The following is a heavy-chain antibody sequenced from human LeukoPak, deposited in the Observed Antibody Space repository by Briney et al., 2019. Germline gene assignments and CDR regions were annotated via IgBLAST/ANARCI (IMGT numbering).Heavy chain of an antibody. CDR2: IFHNGNT. CDR1: GYSISSDYF. J-gene: IGHJ4*02. D-gene: IGHD3-10*01. CDR3: ARSGSLWFGELQN. Sequence: PSETLSLTCTVSGYSISSDYFWGWIRQPPGKGLEWIGNIFHNGNTYYNPSLKSRVTMSIDTSKKQFSLKLRTATAADTAVYYCARSGSLWFGELQNWGQGTLVTVSS. V-gene: IGHV4-38-2*02.